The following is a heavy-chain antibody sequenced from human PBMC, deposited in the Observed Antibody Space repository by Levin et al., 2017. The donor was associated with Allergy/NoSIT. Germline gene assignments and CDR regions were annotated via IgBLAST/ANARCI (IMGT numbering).Heavy chain of an antibody. CDR2: ISYTGST. V-gene: IGHV4-61*01. CDR1: GGSVSTGSYY. CDR3: ARGRGSTSSGWFDP. Sequence: SQTLSLTCSVSGGSVSTGSYYWSWIRQPPGKGLEWIGYISYTGSTNYNPSLKSRVTISVDTSNKQFSLNLRSVTAADAAVYYCARGRGSTSSGWFDPCGQGILVSVSS. D-gene: IGHD6-6*01. J-gene: IGHJ5*02.